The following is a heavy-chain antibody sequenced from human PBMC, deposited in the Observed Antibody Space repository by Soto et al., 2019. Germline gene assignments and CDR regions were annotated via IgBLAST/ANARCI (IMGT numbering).Heavy chain of an antibody. CDR1: GYSFTTYW. D-gene: IGHD1-26*01. Sequence: PGESLKISCQGSGYSFTTYWISWVRQMPGKGLEWMGKIDPGDSSTNYSPSFRGHITTSVDRSINTAHLQFSSLKAADTAVYYCARLEKWYYNYYGLDVWGQGTMVTAP. CDR3: ARLEKWYYNYYGLDV. V-gene: IGHV5-10-1*01. J-gene: IGHJ6*02. CDR2: IDPGDSST.